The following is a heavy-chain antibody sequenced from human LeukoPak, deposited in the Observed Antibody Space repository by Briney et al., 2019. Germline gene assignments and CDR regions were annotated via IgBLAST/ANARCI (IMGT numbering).Heavy chain of an antibody. CDR1: GYTFTCYY. J-gene: IGHJ5*02. CDR2: INPNSGAT. CDR3: AGDSRGVPGNWFDP. Sequence: GASVKVSCKASGYTFTCYYMHWVRQAPGQGLEWVGRINPNSGATNYAQKFQGRVTMTRDTSISTAYMELSRLISDDTAVYYCAGDSRGVPGNWFDPWGQGTLVTVSS. D-gene: IGHD3-10*01. V-gene: IGHV1-2*06.